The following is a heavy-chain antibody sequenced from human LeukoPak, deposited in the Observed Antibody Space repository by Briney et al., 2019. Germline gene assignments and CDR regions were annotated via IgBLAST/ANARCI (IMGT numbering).Heavy chain of an antibody. D-gene: IGHD3-22*01. J-gene: IGHJ4*02. CDR2: TSYDGSNK. CDR1: GFTFSSYG. Sequence: PGRSLRLSCAASGFTFSSYGMHWVRQAPGKGLEWVAVTSYDGSNKYYADSVKGRFTISRDNSKNTLYLQMNSLRAEDTAVYYCAKDKSGYDSSGYYGYFDYWGQGTLVTVSS. V-gene: IGHV3-30*18. CDR3: AKDKSGYDSSGYYGYFDY.